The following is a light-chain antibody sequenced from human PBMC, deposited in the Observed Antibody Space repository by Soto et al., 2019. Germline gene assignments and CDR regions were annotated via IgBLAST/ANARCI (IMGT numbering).Light chain of an antibody. V-gene: IGKV1-9*01. CDR3: QQLKSYPLT. Sequence: DIQLTQSPSFLSASVGDRVTITCRSSQGINSYLAWYQQKPGKAPKLLIYAASTLQSGVPSRFSGSRSGTEFTLTISSLQPKDFATYYCQQLKSYPLTFGQGTRLEIK. CDR1: QGINSY. CDR2: AAS. J-gene: IGKJ5*01.